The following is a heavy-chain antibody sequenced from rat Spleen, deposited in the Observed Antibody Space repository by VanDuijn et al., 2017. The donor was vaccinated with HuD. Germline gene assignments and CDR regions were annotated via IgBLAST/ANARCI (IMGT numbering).Heavy chain of an antibody. CDR3: ARSDGTHYYLPFAD. Sequence: EVQLQESGPGLVRPSQSLSLTCSVSGYSITSNYWGWIRKFPGNKMEFIGHINYSGSTTYNPSLKSRISITRDTSKNQFFLQVDSVTTEDTATYYCARSDGTHYYLPFADWGQGTLVTVSS. CDR2: INYSGST. D-gene: IGHD1-1*01. V-gene: IGHV3-1*01. J-gene: IGHJ3*01. CDR1: GYSITSNY.